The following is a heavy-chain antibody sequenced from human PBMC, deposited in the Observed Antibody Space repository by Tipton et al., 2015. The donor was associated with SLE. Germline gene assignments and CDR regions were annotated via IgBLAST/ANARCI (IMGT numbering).Heavy chain of an antibody. CDR1: GYTFNNYG. V-gene: IGHV1-18*01. CDR2: ISGYDGKT. D-gene: IGHD2-15*01. J-gene: IGHJ4*02. CDR3: ARGANLKWSFEY. Sequence: QVQLVQSGAEVKKPGASVKVSCRASGYTFNNYGISWVRQTPGQGLEWMGWISGYDGKTNYAEKFQGRVTMTTDTSTKTAYMELRSLRSDDTAMYYCARGANLKWSFEYWGQGTLVTVSS.